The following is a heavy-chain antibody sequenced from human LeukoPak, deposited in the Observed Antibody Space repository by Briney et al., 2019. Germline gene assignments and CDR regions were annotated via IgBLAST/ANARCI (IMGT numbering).Heavy chain of an antibody. CDR1: GFTLSDYY. J-gene: IGHJ4*02. Sequence: TGGSLRLSCAASGFTLSDYYMSWIRQAPGKGLEWISYISDSGSTIYYANSVKGRFTISRDNAKNSLYLQMCSLRAEDTAVYYWASSQLSRDGYNPIDYWGQGTLVTVSS. CDR2: ISDSGSTI. D-gene: IGHD5-24*01. CDR3: ASSQLSRDGYNPIDY. V-gene: IGHV3-11*01.